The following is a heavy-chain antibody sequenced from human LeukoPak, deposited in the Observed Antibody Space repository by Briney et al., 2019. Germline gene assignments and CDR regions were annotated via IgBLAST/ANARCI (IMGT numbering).Heavy chain of an antibody. CDR3: ARFSPRAMGNYLDF. CDR1: GGSISSYY. V-gene: IGHV4-59*12. CDR2: IHYSGGIT. Sequence: PSETLSLTCTVSGGSISSYYWSWIRQPPGKGLEWIGYIHYSGGITYYNPSLKSRVTISVDTSKNQFSLSLSSVTAADTAVYYCARFSPRAMGNYLDFWGQGTLVTVSS. D-gene: IGHD7-27*01. J-gene: IGHJ4*02.